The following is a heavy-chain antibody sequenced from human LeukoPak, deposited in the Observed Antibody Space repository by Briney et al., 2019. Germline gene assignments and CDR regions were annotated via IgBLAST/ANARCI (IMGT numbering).Heavy chain of an antibody. CDR3: ARGSRFGVVGRDAFDI. Sequence: GGSPRLSCAASGFTFSSYAMHWVRQAPGKGLEWVAVISYDGSNKYYADSVKGRFTISRDNSKNTLYLQMNSLRAEDTAVYYCARGSRFGVVGRDAFDIWGQGTMVTVSS. V-gene: IGHV3-30*04. J-gene: IGHJ3*02. CDR2: ISYDGSNK. D-gene: IGHD3-3*01. CDR1: GFTFSSYA.